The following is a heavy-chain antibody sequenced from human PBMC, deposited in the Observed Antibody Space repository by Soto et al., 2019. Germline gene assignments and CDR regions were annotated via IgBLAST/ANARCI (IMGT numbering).Heavy chain of an antibody. D-gene: IGHD2-8*01. CDR3: ARDQGYCTNGVCYTYAFDI. V-gene: IGHV1-2*04. Sequence: ASVKVSCKASGYTFTGYYMHWVRQAPGQGLEWMGWINPNSGGTNYAQKFQGWVTMTRDTSISTAYMELSRLRSDDTAVYYCARDQGYCTNGVCYTYAFDIWGQGTMVTVSS. CDR1: GYTFTGYY. J-gene: IGHJ3*02. CDR2: INPNSGGT.